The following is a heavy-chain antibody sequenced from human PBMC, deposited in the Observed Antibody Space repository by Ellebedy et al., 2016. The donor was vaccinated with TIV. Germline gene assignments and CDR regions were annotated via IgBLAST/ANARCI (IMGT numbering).Heavy chain of an antibody. V-gene: IGHV3-23*01. CDR2: IAGSGYST. CDR1: GFNFSGHA. Sequence: GESLKISCTASGFNFSGHAMRWVRQAPGKGLEWVSSIAGSGYSTHYAYSVKGRFTISRDNSRNTLYLQMNSLRGEDTAVYFCAKDVRYTTGWGGALDIWGQGAMVTVSS. J-gene: IGHJ3*02. D-gene: IGHD2-8*02. CDR3: AKDVRYTTGWGGALDI.